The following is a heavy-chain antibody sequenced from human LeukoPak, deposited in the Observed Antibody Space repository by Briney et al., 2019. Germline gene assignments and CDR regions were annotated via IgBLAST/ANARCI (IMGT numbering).Heavy chain of an antibody. CDR3: ARDGRLSYCYGMDV. CDR2: IYTSGST. D-gene: IGHD1-26*01. V-gene: IGHV4-4*07. CDR1: GGSISSYY. Sequence: DPSETLSLTCTVSGGSISSYYWSWIRQPAGKGLEWIGRIYTSGSTNYNPSLKSRVTMSVDTSKNQFSLKLSSVTAADTAVYYCARDGRLSYCYGMDVWGQGTTVTVSS. J-gene: IGHJ6*02.